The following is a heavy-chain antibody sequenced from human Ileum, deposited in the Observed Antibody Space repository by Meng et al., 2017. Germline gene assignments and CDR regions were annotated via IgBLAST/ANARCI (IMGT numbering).Heavy chain of an antibody. CDR3: FKGGSNTYNKDWFDS. CDR2: IPTSGST. CDR1: GVTFSGYA. Sequence: QGNLGESGPGLMKPWSTLFLSCTGSGVTFSGYARRWVRQAPGKGLEWIGLIPTSGSTDYNPSLESRVSMSADVSKKQFSLQQTSVTTADTTAYYCFKGGSNTYNKDWFDSWGQGTLVTVSS. V-gene: IGHV4-4*07. J-gene: IGHJ5*01. D-gene: IGHD3-16*01.